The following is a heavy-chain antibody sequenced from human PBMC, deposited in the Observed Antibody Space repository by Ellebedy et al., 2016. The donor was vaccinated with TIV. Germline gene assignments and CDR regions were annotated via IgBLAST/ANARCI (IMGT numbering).Heavy chain of an antibody. V-gene: IGHV3-23*01. Sequence: GGSLRLXCAASGFIFSDYAMNWVRLAPGKGLQWVSSITGSGYSTYPDSMRGRVTTSRDNSKNMLYLHLSSLRAEDTAIYYFAKTYGSHCGGDCPSDSWGPGTMVTVSS. CDR1: GFIFSDYA. CDR3: AKTYGSHCGGDCPSDS. J-gene: IGHJ4*02. D-gene: IGHD2-21*01. CDR2: ITGSGYST.